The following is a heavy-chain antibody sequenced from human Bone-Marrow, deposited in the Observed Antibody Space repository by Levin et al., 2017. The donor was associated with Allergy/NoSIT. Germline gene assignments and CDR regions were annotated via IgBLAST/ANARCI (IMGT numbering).Heavy chain of an antibody. Sequence: HAGGSLRLSCVDSGVSFSTYAMSWVRQAPGKGLEWISYITPDGDVAHYADSVRGRFTISRDNSRNTVSLYMNSLRVDDTALYYCTKGHWAIWGQGTLVTVSS. CDR3: TKGHWAI. CDR1: GVSFSTYA. CDR2: ITPDGDVA. D-gene: IGHD2-2*02. V-gene: IGHV3-23*01. J-gene: IGHJ4*02.